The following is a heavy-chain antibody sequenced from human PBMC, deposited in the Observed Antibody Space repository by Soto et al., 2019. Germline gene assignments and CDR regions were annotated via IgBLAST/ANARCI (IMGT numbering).Heavy chain of an antibody. CDR3: ARDLLPSGSSPGAFDI. Sequence: QVQLQESGPGLVKPSQTLSLTCTVSGGSISSGGYYWSWIRQHPGKGLEWIGYIYYSGSTYYNPSLKSRVTISVDTSKNQFSLKLSSVTAADTAVYYCARDLLPSGSSPGAFDIWGQGTMVTVSS. J-gene: IGHJ3*02. V-gene: IGHV4-31*03. CDR2: IYYSGST. CDR1: GGSISSGGYY. D-gene: IGHD6-6*01.